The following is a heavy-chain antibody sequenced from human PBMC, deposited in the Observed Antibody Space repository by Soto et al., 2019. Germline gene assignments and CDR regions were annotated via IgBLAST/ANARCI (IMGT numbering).Heavy chain of an antibody. D-gene: IGHD3-10*01. Sequence: SETLSLTWSVFGGSMSPDYWSRIRQSPGKGLEWIANIYYRGNTNYNPSLASRITISIDTSKNQFSLKLSSLTAADTAVYYCASYYNSGNYYWFDPWGQGTLVTVSS. CDR2: IYYRGNT. CDR1: GGSMSPDY. V-gene: IGHV4-59*12. CDR3: ASYYNSGNYYWFDP. J-gene: IGHJ5*02.